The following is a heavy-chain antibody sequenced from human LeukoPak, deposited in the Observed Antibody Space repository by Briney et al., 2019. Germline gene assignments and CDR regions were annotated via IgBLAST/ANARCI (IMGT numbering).Heavy chain of an antibody. CDR1: GLTVSSNC. D-gene: IGHD2-15*01. J-gene: IGHJ6*03. Sequence: GGSLRLSCAASGLTVSSNCMSWVRQAPGKGLEWVSFIYSGGSTYYTDSVKGRFTISRDNAKTSLFLQMNSLRAEDTAVYYCARVLRYCSGGNCYSGGLGYMDVWGKGTTVTISS. V-gene: IGHV3-53*01. CDR3: ARVLRYCSGGNCYSGGLGYMDV. CDR2: IYSGGST.